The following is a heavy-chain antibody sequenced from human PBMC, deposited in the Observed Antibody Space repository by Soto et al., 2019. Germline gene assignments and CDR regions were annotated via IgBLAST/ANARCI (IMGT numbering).Heavy chain of an antibody. Sequence: GGSLRLSCAATGFTFSDYWMHWVRQVPGKGLVWVSRTNNDGSDTTYADSVKGRFTVSRDNAKNTLFLQMNSLRVEDTAVYYCARDQPHNWFDPWGQGTLVTVSS. CDR1: GFTFSDYW. J-gene: IGHJ5*02. CDR2: TNNDGSDT. V-gene: IGHV3-74*01. CDR3: ARDQPHNWFDP.